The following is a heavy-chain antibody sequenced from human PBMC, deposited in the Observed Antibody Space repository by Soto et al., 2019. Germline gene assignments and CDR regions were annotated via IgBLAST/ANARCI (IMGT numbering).Heavy chain of an antibody. CDR1: GYSFTNYG. CDR2: ISAYNGNT. J-gene: IGHJ6*03. D-gene: IGHD6-19*01. Sequence: QDQLVQSGVEVKKPGASVKVSCKASGYSFTNYGITWVRQAPGQGLEWMGWISAYNGNTKYAQKLQGRVTMTTDASTRTAYLELRCLTSDDTAVYYCARDRGVAPPVAGNTHYYYYMDVWGKGNTVTGSS. V-gene: IGHV1-18*01. CDR3: ARDRGVAPPVAGNTHYYYYMDV.